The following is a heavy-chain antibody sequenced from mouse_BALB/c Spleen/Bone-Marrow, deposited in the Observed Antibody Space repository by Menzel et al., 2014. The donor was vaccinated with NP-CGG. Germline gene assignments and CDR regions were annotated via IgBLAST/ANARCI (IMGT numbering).Heavy chain of an antibody. J-gene: IGHJ2*01. Sequence: QVQLQQSGSVLVRPGVSVKLSCKASGYTFTSSWMHWAKQRPGQGLEWIGEIHPNSGNTNYNEKFKGKATLTVDTSSSTAYVELNSLTSEDSAVYCCALGLPYFDYWGQGTTLTVSS. V-gene: IGHV1S130*01. CDR1: GYTFTSSW. CDR2: IHPNSGNT. D-gene: IGHD4-1*01. CDR3: ALGLPYFDY.